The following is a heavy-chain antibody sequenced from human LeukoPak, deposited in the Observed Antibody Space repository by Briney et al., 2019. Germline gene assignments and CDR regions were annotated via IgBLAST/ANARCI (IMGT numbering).Heavy chain of an antibody. CDR1: GYTFTSYG. D-gene: IGHD3-10*01. J-gene: IGHJ4*02. V-gene: IGHV1-18*01. CDR3: ARDGSGSYYTLRDY. Sequence: ASVKVSCRASGYTFTSYGISWVRQAPGQGLEWMGWISAYNGNTNYAQKPQGRVTMTTDTSTSTAYMELRSLRSDDTAVYYCARDGSGSYYTLRDYWGQGTLVTVSS. CDR2: ISAYNGNT.